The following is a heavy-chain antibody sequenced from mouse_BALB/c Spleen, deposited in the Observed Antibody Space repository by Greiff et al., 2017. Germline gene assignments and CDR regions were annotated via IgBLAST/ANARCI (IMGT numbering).Heavy chain of an antibody. CDR1: GFTFSSYG. D-gene: IGHD2-1*01. CDR2: ISSGGSYT. V-gene: IGHV5-6*01. CDR3: ARNIYYGNYGTFAY. J-gene: IGHJ3*01. Sequence: VQLQQSGGDLVKPGGSLKLSCAASGFTFSSYGMSWVRQTPDKRLEWVATISSGGSYTYYPDSVKGRFTISRDNAKNTLYLQMSSLKSEDTAMYYCARNIYYGNYGTFAYWGQGTLVTVSA.